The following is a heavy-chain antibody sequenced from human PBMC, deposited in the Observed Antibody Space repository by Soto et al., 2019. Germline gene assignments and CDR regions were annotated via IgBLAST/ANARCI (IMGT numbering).Heavy chain of an antibody. CDR1: GGSISSYY. V-gene: IGHV4-4*07. CDR3: ARGGTRFYYYYGMDV. CDR2: IYTSGST. D-gene: IGHD1-1*01. Sequence: SETLSLTCTVSGGSISSYYWSWIRQPAGKGLEWIGRIYTSGSTNYNPSLRSRVTMSVDTSKNQFSLKLSSVTAADTAVYYCARGGTRFYYYYGMDVWGQGTTVTVSS. J-gene: IGHJ6*02.